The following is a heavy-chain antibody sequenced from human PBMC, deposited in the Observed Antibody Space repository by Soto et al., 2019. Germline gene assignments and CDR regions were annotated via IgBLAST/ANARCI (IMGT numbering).Heavy chain of an antibody. V-gene: IGHV1-69*06. CDR1: GGTFSSYA. CDR3: ARSIPYCSSTSCPHYYYYGMDV. D-gene: IGHD2-2*01. CDR2: IIPIFGTA. J-gene: IGHJ6*02. Sequence: SVKVSCKASGGTFSSYAISWVRQAPGQGLEWMGGIIPIFGTANYAQKFQGRVTITADKSTSTAYMELSSLRSEDTAVYYCARSIPYCSSTSCPHYYYYGMDVWGQGTTVTVSS.